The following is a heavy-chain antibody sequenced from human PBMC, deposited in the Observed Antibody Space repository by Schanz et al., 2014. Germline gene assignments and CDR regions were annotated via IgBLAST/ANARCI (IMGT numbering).Heavy chain of an antibody. V-gene: IGHV3-72*01. J-gene: IGHJ4*02. CDR1: GFSFSDHA. Sequence: EVELVESGGGLVQPGGSLRLSCAASGFSFSDHAMDWVRQAAGKGLEWVGRVRKKEFSDDTEEYAASVRGRFTISRDDSKNVVNRQMNGLKTEDTAMYYCVREGSTTPVAGLRSFDWLGRFDYWGQGALVNVSS. CDR2: VRKKEFSDDTE. CDR3: VREGSTTPVAGLRSFDWLGRFDY. D-gene: IGHD3-9*01.